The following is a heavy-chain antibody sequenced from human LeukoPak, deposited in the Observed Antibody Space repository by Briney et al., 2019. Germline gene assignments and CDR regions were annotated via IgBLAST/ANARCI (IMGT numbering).Heavy chain of an antibody. CDR1: GVSIKTYY. CDR3: VREKLYTSSWGFQH. Sequence: SETLSLTCAVSGVSIKTYYWSWLRQSAGTGLEWVGRFYSSVSTTYNPSLKSRVTMSVDTSNNLFILTLTSVTAADTAVYFCVREKLYTSSWGFQHWGQGTLVSVSS. CDR2: FYSSVST. D-gene: IGHD6-13*01. V-gene: IGHV4-4*07. J-gene: IGHJ1*01.